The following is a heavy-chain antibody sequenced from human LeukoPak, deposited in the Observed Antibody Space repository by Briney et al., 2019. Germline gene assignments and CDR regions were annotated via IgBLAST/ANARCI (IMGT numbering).Heavy chain of an antibody. CDR2: IYYSGST. Sequence: SETLSLTCTVSDGSISSYYWSWIRQPPGKGLEWIGYIYYSGSTNYNPSLKSRVTISVDTSKNQFSLKLSSVTAADTAVYYCARGVPRITIFGVVIEAPRFPQTDYYYYYMDVWGKGTTVTVSS. V-gene: IGHV4-59*01. D-gene: IGHD3-3*01. CDR1: DGSISSYY. CDR3: ARGVPRITIFGVVIEAPRFPQTDYYYYYMDV. J-gene: IGHJ6*03.